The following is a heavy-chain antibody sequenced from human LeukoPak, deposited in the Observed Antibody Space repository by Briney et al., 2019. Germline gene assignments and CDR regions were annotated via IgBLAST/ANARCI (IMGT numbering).Heavy chain of an antibody. CDR3: ARGGDLRLGELSLSNWFDP. Sequence: ASVKVSCKASGYTFTSYDINWVRPATGQGLEWMGWMNPKSGNTGYAQKFQGRVTMTRNTSISTAYMGLSSLRSEDTAVYYCARGGDLRLGELSLSNWFDPWGQGTLVTVSS. CDR2: MNPKSGNT. CDR1: GYTFTSYD. J-gene: IGHJ5*02. D-gene: IGHD3-16*02. V-gene: IGHV1-8*01.